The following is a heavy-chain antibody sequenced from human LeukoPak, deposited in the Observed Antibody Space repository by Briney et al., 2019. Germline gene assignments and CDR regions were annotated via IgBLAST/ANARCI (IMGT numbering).Heavy chain of an antibody. J-gene: IGHJ4*02. D-gene: IGHD1-26*01. V-gene: IGHV3-53*01. Sequence: GGSLRLSCAASGFTVSTNYMSWVRQAPGKGLEWVSTLYSGGNRYYADSVRGRFTISRDDFRNTLFLQVNNLRVEDTAVYYCARESGDRPGLPGRWGQGTLVTVSS. CDR3: ARESGDRPGLPGR. CDR2: LYSGGNR. CDR1: GFTVSTNY.